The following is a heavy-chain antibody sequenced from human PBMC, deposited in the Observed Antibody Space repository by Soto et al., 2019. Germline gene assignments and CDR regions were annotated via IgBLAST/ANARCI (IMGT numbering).Heavy chain of an antibody. CDR1: GGSVSSGSYY. CDR2: IYYSGST. J-gene: IGHJ6*02. V-gene: IGHV4-61*01. D-gene: IGHD3-10*01. CDR3: ARARPTMGRGPMAFYYYGMDV. Sequence: PSETLSLTCTVSGGSVSSGSYYWSWIRQPPGKGLEWIGYIYYSGSTNYNPSLKSRVTISVDTSKNQFSLKLSSVTAADTAVYYCARARPTMGRGPMAFYYYGMDVWGQGTTVTVSS.